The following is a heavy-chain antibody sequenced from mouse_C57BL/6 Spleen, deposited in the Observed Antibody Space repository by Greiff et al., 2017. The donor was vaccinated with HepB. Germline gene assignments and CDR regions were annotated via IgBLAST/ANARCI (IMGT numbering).Heavy chain of an antibody. Sequence: QVQLKESGPELVKPGASVKISCKASGYAFSSSWMNWVKQRPGKGLEWIGRIYPGDGDTNYNGKFKGKATLTADKSSSTAYMQLSSLTSEDSAVYFCAKGDYDDLYFDYWGQGTTLTVSS. D-gene: IGHD2-4*01. CDR3: AKGDYDDLYFDY. CDR1: GYAFSSSW. CDR2: IYPGDGDT. J-gene: IGHJ2*01. V-gene: IGHV1-82*01.